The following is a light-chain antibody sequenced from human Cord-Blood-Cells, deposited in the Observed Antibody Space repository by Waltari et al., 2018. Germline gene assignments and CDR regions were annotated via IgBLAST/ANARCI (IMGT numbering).Light chain of an antibody. CDR1: QSLLHSDGKTY. CDR3: MQSIQPPIT. CDR2: EVS. Sequence: DIVMTQTPLSLSVTSGPPASISCKSSQSLLHSDGKTYLYWYLQTPGQSPQLLNYEVSNRFSGVPDRFSGSGSGTDFTLKISRVEAEDVGVYYCMQSIQPPITFGQGTRLEIK. V-gene: IGKV2D-29*02. J-gene: IGKJ5*01.